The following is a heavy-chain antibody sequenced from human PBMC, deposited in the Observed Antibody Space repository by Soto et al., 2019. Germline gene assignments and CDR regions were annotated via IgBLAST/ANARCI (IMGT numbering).Heavy chain of an antibody. D-gene: IGHD6-6*01. CDR2: ISHDGTKK. J-gene: IGHJ6*02. CDR1: GFTFSSDG. CDR3: ARDGSSSYYYHGMDV. Sequence: VGSLRLSCAASGFTFSSDGVHWVRQAPGKGLEWVAVISHDGTKKYYADSVRGRFTISRDNSENTLYLQMNSLRAEDTAVYYCARDGSSSYYYHGMDVWGQGTTVTVSS. V-gene: IGHV3-30-3*01.